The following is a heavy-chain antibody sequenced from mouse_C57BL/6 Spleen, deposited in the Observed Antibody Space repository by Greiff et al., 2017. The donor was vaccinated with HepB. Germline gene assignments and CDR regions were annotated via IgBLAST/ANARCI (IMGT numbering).Heavy chain of an antibody. Sequence: QVQLQQPGAELVKPGASVKLSCKASGYTFTSYWMQWVKQRPGQGLEWIGEIDPSDSYTNYNQKFKGKATLTVDTSASTTYMQLSSLTSEDSAVYYCARKEENYGNFAYWGQGTLVTVSA. D-gene: IGHD2-1*01. CDR2: IDPSDSYT. CDR3: ARKEENYGNFAY. V-gene: IGHV1-50*01. J-gene: IGHJ3*01. CDR1: GYTFTSYW.